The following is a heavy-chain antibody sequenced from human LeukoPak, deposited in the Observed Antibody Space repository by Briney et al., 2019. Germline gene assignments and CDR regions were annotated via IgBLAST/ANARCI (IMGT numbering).Heavy chain of an antibody. J-gene: IGHJ4*02. Sequence: SETLSLTGTVSGGSLSSSSYYWGWIRQPPGKGLEWIGNIYYSGSTYYNPSLKSRVTISVDTSKNQFSLRLSSVTAADTTVYYCARGSSSWFPFDYWGQGTLVTVSS. D-gene: IGHD6-13*01. V-gene: IGHV4-39*01. CDR2: IYYSGST. CDR1: GGSLSSSSYY. CDR3: ARGSSSWFPFDY.